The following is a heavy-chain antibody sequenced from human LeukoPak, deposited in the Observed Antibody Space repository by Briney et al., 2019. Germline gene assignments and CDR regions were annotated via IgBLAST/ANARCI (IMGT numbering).Heavy chain of an antibody. D-gene: IGHD3-22*01. Sequence: GGSLRLSCTASGFTFGDYAMSWFRQAPGKGLEWVGFIRSKAYGGTTEYAASVKGRFTISRDDSKSIAYLQMNSLKTEDTAVYYCTRENRGLLRTRVTFADYWGQGTLVTVSS. J-gene: IGHJ4*02. V-gene: IGHV3-49*03. CDR2: IRSKAYGGTT. CDR3: TRENRGLLRTRVTFADY. CDR1: GFTFGDYA.